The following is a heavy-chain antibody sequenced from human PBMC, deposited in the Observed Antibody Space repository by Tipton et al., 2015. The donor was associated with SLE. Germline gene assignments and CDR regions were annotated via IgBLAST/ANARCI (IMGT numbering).Heavy chain of an antibody. CDR1: GFIFSNYA. Sequence: SLRLSCAASGFIFSNYAMSWVRQAPGKGLEWVSAITGSGDRTYYIDSVKGRFTISRDNSKNSLYLQMNGLRAEDTAAYYCARSPVDYWNGYSAWGQGTLVAVSS. CDR2: ITGSGDRT. J-gene: IGHJ4*02. D-gene: IGHD3-3*01. V-gene: IGHV3-23*01. CDR3: ARSPVDYWNGYSA.